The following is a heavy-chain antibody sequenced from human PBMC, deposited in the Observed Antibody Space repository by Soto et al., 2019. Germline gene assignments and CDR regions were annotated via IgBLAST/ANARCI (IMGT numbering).Heavy chain of an antibody. CDR3: ARDYDSGGYYTVWFDY. V-gene: IGHV3-33*01. J-gene: IGHJ4*02. D-gene: IGHD3-22*01. Sequence: GGSLRLSCAASGFTFSSYGMHWVRQAPGKGLEWVAVIWYDGSNKYYADSVKGRFTISRDNAKNSLYLQMNSLRAEDTAVYYCARDYDSGGYYTVWFDYWGQGTLVTVSS. CDR2: IWYDGSNK. CDR1: GFTFSSYG.